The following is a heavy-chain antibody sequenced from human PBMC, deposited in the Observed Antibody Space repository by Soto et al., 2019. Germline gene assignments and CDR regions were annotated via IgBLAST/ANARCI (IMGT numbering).Heavy chain of an antibody. CDR3: ARGQNDFWIGYYTNEPEYYFDY. CDR2: INVVTGNT. J-gene: IGHJ4*02. CDR1: GYTFLNYA. Sequence: GASVKVSCKASGYTFLNYALHWMRQAPGQGLEWMGWINVVTGNTKFSQKFQGRVTMARDSSASTVSMELSSLRSDDTAVYYCARGQNDFWIGYYTNEPEYYFDYWGQGTLVTVSS. V-gene: IGHV1-3*01. D-gene: IGHD3-3*01.